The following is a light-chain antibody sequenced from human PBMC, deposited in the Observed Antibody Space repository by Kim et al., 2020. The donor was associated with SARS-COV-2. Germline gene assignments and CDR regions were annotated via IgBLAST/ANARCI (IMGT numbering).Light chain of an antibody. V-gene: IGKV3-11*01. J-gene: IGKJ4*01. Sequence: VSPGEGATLSCRASQSVSSYLAWYQQKPGQAPRLLIYDASNRATGIPARFSGSGSGTDFTLTISSLEPEDFAVYYCQHRSNWPLTFGGGTKVDIK. CDR3: QHRSNWPLT. CDR1: QSVSSY. CDR2: DAS.